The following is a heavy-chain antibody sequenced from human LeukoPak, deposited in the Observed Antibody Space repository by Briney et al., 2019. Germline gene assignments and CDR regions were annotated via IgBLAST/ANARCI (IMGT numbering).Heavy chain of an antibody. V-gene: IGHV3-48*02. CDR1: GFTFSSYS. CDR2: ITASGTAM. Sequence: GGSLRLSCAASGFTFSSYSMNRVRQAPGKGLQWVSHITASGTAMFYADSVKGRFTISRDNAKNSLYLQMNSLRDEDTAVYYCASSGSYRFDYWGQGTLVTVSS. D-gene: IGHD1-26*01. CDR3: ASSGSYRFDY. J-gene: IGHJ4*02.